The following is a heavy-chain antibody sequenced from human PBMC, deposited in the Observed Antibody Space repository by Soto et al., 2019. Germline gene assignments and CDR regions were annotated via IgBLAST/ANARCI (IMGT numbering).Heavy chain of an antibody. D-gene: IGHD2-15*01. CDR1: GFTFSNYA. Sequence: VQLLDSGGGLVQPGGSLRLSCAASGFTFSNYAMSWVRQAPGKGLEWVSGVGGSGDSTYYADSVKGRFTISRDNSKDTLYLQMNSLRAEDTAVYYCAKSPLGYCSGGSCYPPHYFDYWGQGTLVTVS. J-gene: IGHJ4*02. V-gene: IGHV3-23*01. CDR3: AKSPLGYCSGGSCYPPHYFDY. CDR2: VGGSGDST.